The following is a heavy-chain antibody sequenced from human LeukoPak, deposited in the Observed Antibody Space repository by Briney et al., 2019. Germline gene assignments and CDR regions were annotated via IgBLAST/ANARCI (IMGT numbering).Heavy chain of an antibody. Sequence: PSETLSLTCNVSGGSISSYYWSWIRQPPGKGLEWIGYIYYSGSTNYNPSLKSRVTISVDTSKNQFSLKLSSVTAADTAVYYCARGMGGYSYVWAFDYWGQGTLVSVSS. V-gene: IGHV4-59*01. CDR3: ARGMGGYSYVWAFDY. CDR2: IYYSGST. J-gene: IGHJ4*02. CDR1: GGSISSYY. D-gene: IGHD5-18*01.